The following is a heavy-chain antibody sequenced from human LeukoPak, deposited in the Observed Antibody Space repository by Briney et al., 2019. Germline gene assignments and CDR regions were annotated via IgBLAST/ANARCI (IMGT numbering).Heavy chain of an antibody. CDR1: GFTFSNVW. V-gene: IGHV3-48*02. J-gene: IGHJ4*02. D-gene: IGHD3-22*01. Sequence: AGGSLRLSCAASGFTFSNVWMNWVRQAPGKGLEWVSYISSSSSTIYYADSVKGRFTISRDNAKNSLYLQMNSLRDEDTAVYYCARASNYYDSSGYPSFDYWGQGTLVTVSS. CDR2: ISSSSSTI. CDR3: ARASNYYDSSGYPSFDY.